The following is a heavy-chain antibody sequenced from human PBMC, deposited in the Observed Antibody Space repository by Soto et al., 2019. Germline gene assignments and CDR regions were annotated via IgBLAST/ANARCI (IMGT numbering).Heavy chain of an antibody. Sequence: QVQLVESGGGVVQPGRSLRLSCAASGFTFSSYGMHWVRQAPGKGLEWVAVIWYDGSNKYYADSVKGRFTISRDNSKNTLYLQMNSLRAEDTAVYYCARAISSWYGTFDYWGQGTLVTVSS. CDR2: IWYDGSNK. J-gene: IGHJ4*02. V-gene: IGHV3-33*01. CDR1: GFTFSSYG. CDR3: ARAISSWYGTFDY. D-gene: IGHD6-13*01.